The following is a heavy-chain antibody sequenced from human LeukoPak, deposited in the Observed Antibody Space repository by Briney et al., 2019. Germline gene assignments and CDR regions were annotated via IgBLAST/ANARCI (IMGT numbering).Heavy chain of an antibody. D-gene: IGHD2-2*01. Sequence: GRSLRLSCAASGFTFSSYAMHWVRQAPGKGLEWVAVISYDGSNKYYAESVKGRFTISRDNAKDSLYLQMNSLRAEDTALYYCAKGRDKYQLLSKNWFDPWGQGTLVTVSS. CDR3: AKGRDKYQLLSKNWFDP. CDR2: ISYDGSNK. V-gene: IGHV3-30-3*01. J-gene: IGHJ5*02. CDR1: GFTFSSYA.